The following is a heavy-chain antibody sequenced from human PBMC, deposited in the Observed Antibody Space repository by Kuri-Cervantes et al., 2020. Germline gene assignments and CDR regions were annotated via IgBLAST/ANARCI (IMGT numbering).Heavy chain of an antibody. CDR2: IGHGGDT. Sequence: LSLTCATSGFIFSSYDMHWVRQATGKGLEWVSGIGHGGDTYYSGSVKGRFTISKDNAKNSLYLRMNNLRAGDTAVYYCIRGAEEGFAPWGQGTLVTSPQ. CDR1: GFIFSSYD. D-gene: IGHD1-14*01. V-gene: IGHV3-13*01. J-gene: IGHJ5*02. CDR3: IRGAEEGFAP.